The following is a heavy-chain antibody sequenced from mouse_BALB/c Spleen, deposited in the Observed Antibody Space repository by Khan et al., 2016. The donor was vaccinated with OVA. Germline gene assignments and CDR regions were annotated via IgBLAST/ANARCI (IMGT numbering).Heavy chain of an antibody. V-gene: IGHV1-4*01. CDR2: IIPSNDYT. Sequence: VQLQQSGAELARPGASVKMSCKASGYTLTTYTIHWVKQRPGQGLEWIGYIIPSNDYTNYNQKFKDRATLTADKSSSTAYMQLSSLTSEDSAVYYCVREGAYYRSDGWFAYWGQGTLVTVSA. CDR1: GYTLTTYT. J-gene: IGHJ3*01. CDR3: VREGAYYRSDGWFAY. D-gene: IGHD2-14*01.